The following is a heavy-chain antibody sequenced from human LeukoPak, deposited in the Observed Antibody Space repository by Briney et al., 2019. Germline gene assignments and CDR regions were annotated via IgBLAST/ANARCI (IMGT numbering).Heavy chain of an antibody. CDR1: GFXFSSXA. CDR3: ARAKTYSGYV. D-gene: IGHD5-12*01. V-gene: IGHV3-23*01. J-gene: IGHJ4*02. CDR2: ISGSGGST. Sequence: GXXRXXCXASGFXFSSXAXSWVRQAXXXXXEWVSAISGSGGSTYYADSVKGRFTISRDNSKNTLYLQMNSLRAEDTAVYYCARAKTYSGYVWGQGTLVTVSS.